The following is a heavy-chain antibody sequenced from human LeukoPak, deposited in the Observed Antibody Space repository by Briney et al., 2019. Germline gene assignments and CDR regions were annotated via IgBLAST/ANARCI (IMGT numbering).Heavy chain of an antibody. CDR1: GFIFSNYA. D-gene: IGHD2-2*01. Sequence: GGSLRLSCAASGFIFSNYAIHWVRQAPGKGLEWVAVISYDGSNKYYADSVKGRFTISRDISKNTLYLQMNSLRAEDTAVYYCARGYCSSISCYVDYWGQGTLVTVSS. V-gene: IGHV3-30*04. CDR2: ISYDGSNK. CDR3: ARGYCSSISCYVDY. J-gene: IGHJ4*02.